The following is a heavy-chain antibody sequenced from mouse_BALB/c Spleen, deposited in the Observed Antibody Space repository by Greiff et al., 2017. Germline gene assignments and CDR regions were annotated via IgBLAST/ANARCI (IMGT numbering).Heavy chain of an antibody. J-gene: IGHJ4*01. V-gene: IGHV14-3*02. Sequence: VQLQQSGAELVKPGASVKLSCTASGFNIKDTYMHWVKQRPEQGLEWFGRIDPANGNTKYDPKFQGKATITADTSSNTAYLQLSSLTSEDTAVYYCAGSTMIILYAMDYWGQGTSVTVSS. CDR3: AGSTMIILYAMDY. D-gene: IGHD2-4*01. CDR2: IDPANGNT. CDR1: GFNIKDTY.